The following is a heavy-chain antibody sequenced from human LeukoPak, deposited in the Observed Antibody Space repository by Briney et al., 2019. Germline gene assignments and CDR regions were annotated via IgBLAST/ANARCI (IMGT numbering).Heavy chain of an antibody. V-gene: IGHV1-3*01. CDR3: ARGRPYSSGWLDY. Sequence: GASVKVSCKASGYTFTSYAMHWGRQAPGQRLEWMGWINAGNGNTKYSQKFQGRVTITRDTSASTAYMELSSLRSEDTAVYYCARGRPYSSGWLDYWGQGTLVTVSS. J-gene: IGHJ4*02. CDR2: INAGNGNT. CDR1: GYTFTSYA. D-gene: IGHD6-19*01.